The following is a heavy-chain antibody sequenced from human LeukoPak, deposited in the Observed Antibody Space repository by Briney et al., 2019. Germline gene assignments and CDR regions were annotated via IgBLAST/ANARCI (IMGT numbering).Heavy chain of an antibody. CDR2: INHSGST. J-gene: IGHJ6*02. CDR3: ARDNGSGSVYYYYYYGMDV. Sequence: SETLSLTCAVYGGSFSGYYWSWIRQPPGKGLEWIGEINHSGSTNYNPSLKSRVTISVDMSKNQFSLKLSSVTAADTAVYYCARDNGSGSVYYYYYYGMDVWGQGTTVTVSS. V-gene: IGHV4-34*01. D-gene: IGHD3-10*01. CDR1: GGSFSGYY.